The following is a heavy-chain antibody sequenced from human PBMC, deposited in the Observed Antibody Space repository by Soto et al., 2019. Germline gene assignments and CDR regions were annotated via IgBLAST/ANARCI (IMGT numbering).Heavy chain of an antibody. CDR1: GGSISSGGYY. CDR2: IYYSGST. J-gene: IGHJ4*02. Sequence: ASETLSLTCTVSGGSISSGGYYWSWIRQHPGKGLEWIGYIYYSGSTYYNPSLKSRVTISVDTSKKQFSLKLSSVTAADTALYYCARDLAGVAGNYYFDYWGQGTLVTVSS. V-gene: IGHV4-31*03. D-gene: IGHD6-19*01. CDR3: ARDLAGVAGNYYFDY.